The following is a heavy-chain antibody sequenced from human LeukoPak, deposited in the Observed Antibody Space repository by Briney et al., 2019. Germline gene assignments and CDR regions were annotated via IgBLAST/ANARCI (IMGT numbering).Heavy chain of an antibody. V-gene: IGHV3-23*01. CDR2: ISGSGRST. CDR1: GFTFSSYA. J-gene: IGHJ4*02. Sequence: GGSLRLSCVASGFTFSSYAMSWVRQGPRKGLEWVSGISGSGRSTYYADSVKGRFTISRDNSKDTLYLQMNSLRAEDTAVYYCANESGYWNYWGQGTLVTVSS. D-gene: IGHD3-22*01. CDR3: ANESGYWNY.